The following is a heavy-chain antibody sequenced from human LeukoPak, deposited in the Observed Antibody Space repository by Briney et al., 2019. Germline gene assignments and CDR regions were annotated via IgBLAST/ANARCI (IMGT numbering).Heavy chain of an antibody. CDR1: GFTFSTHW. Sequence: PGGSLRLSCAASGFTFSTHWMSWVRQVPGKGLEWISYISSNSASTYYADSVKGRFTISRDNAKNSLYLHMNSLRADDTAVYYCARDTRSLIDYWGQGTLVTVSS. CDR3: ARDTRSLIDY. D-gene: IGHD1-26*01. V-gene: IGHV3-48*01. CDR2: ISSNSAST. J-gene: IGHJ4*02.